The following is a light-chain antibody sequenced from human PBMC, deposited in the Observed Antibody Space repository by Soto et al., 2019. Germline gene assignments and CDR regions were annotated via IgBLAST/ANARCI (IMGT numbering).Light chain of an antibody. J-gene: IGKJ4*01. CDR2: MGS. CDR1: QSLLHSNGYYY. Sequence: DIVMTQSPLSLPVTPGEPASISCRSSQSLLHSNGYYYLDWYLQKPGQSPQVLIYMGSIRASGVPDRFSGSGSGTDFTLKISRVEAEDVGIYYCMQALQTPLTFGGGTKVEIK. V-gene: IGKV2-28*01. CDR3: MQALQTPLT.